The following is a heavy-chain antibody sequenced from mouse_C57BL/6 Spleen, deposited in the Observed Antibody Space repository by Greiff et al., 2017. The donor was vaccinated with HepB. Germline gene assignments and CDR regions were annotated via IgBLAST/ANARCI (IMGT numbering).Heavy chain of an antibody. CDR1: GYTFTSYW. J-gene: IGHJ1*03. D-gene: IGHD2-1*01. Sequence: VQLQQPGAELVKPGASVKMSCKASGYTFTSYWITWVKQRPGQGLEWIGDIYPGSGSTNYNEKFKSKATLTVDTSSSTAYMQLSSLTSEDSAVYYCARGTFYYGNYNWYFDVWGTGTTVTVSS. V-gene: IGHV1-55*01. CDR3: ARGTFYYGNYNWYFDV. CDR2: IYPGSGST.